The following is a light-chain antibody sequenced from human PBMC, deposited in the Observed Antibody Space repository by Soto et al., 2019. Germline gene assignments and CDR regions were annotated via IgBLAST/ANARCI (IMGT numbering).Light chain of an antibody. V-gene: IGLV2-14*01. CDR2: EVT. J-gene: IGLJ1*01. CDR1: SSDVGAYYY. CDR3: SSYTTSSTLWV. Sequence: QSVLTQPPSVSGSPGQSITISCTGASSDVGAYYYVSWYQHYPGKAPKLMIYEVTNRPSGVSNRFSGSKSGNTASLTISGLQAKDEADYYCSSYTTSSTLWVFGTGTKVTVL.